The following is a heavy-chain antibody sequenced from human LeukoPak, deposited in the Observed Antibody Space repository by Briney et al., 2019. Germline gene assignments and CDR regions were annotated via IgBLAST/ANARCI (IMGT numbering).Heavy chain of an antibody. Sequence: PGGSLRLSCTAPGFTFSNAHMTWVRQTPGKGLEWVGRLKSKTEGGTTDYAAPVKGRFTISRDDSKNTLYLQMSSLKTEDTALYYCTTEYGTSPRYYFDYWGQGTLVTVSS. D-gene: IGHD1-14*01. CDR3: TTEYGTSPRYYFDY. CDR2: LKSKTEGGTT. CDR1: GFTFSNAH. J-gene: IGHJ4*02. V-gene: IGHV3-15*01.